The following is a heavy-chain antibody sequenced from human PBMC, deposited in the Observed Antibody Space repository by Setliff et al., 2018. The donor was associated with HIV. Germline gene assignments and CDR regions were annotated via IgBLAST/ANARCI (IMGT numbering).Heavy chain of an antibody. V-gene: IGHV4-39*01. J-gene: IGHJ6*03. CDR1: GAAVTSSAFY. D-gene: IGHD3-9*01. CDR2: VYHSGTS. Sequence: SETLSLTCKVSGAAVTSSAFYWAWIRQPPGKGLEWIGSVYHSGTSYYKASLKNRVTMSVDSSKSQFSLKVRSVTAADTAIYYCARHAGDHEIQTGYYCALTGHRLLRGYMDVWGKGTTVTV. CDR3: ARHAGDHEIQTGYYCALTGHRLLRGYMDV.